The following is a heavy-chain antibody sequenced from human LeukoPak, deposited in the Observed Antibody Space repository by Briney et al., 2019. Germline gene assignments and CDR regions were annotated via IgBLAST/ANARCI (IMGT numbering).Heavy chain of an antibody. J-gene: IGHJ4*02. CDR3: VKDRRAAMVPRFEY. CDR1: GVTLSTYA. Sequence: GGSLRLSCAASGVTLSTYAMSWARQAPGKGLEWVSGISSSGSGDNTYYADSVKGRFTISRDNSKNTLYLQMSSLRAEDTALYYCVKDRRAAMVPRFEYWGQGTVVTVSS. V-gene: IGHV3-23*01. D-gene: IGHD5-18*01. CDR2: ISSSGSGDNT.